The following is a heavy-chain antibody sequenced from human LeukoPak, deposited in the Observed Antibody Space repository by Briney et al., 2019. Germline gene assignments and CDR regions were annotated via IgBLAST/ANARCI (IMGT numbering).Heavy chain of an antibody. CDR3: AREVSIAVAGQFDY. J-gene: IGHJ4*02. V-gene: IGHV3-48*02. CDR2: ISSSSSTI. D-gene: IGHD6-19*01. Sequence: GGSLRLSCAASGFTFNHFWMSWIRQAPGKGLEWVSYISSSSSTIYYADSVKGRFTISRDNAKNSLYLQMNSLRDEDTAVYYCAREVSIAVAGQFDYWGQGTLVTVSS. CDR1: GFTFNHFW.